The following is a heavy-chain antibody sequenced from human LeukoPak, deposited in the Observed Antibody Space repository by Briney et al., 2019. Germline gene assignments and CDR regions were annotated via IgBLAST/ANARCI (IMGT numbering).Heavy chain of an antibody. CDR1: GGSIRIGSHY. J-gene: IGHJ4*02. Sequence: PSETLSLTCTVSGGSIRIGSHYWAWLRQPPGKGLEWIGRIYYSGSIYYNPSLENRVTISIDTSKNHFSLKLSSLSAADTSVYYCAKRDDSGGNLVDLWGQGTLVTVS. V-gene: IGHV4-39*02. CDR2: IYYSGSI. CDR3: AKRDDSGGNLVDL. D-gene: IGHD3-22*01.